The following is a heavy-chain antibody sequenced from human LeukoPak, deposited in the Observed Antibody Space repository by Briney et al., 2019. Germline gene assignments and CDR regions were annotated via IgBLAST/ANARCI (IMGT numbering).Heavy chain of an antibody. V-gene: IGHV6-1*01. CDR1: GDSLSSNSAA. CDR2: TYYRSKWYN. D-gene: IGHD6-13*01. CDR3: ARDAAAGKDYYYGMDV. J-gene: IGHJ6*02. Sequence: PSQTLSLTCALSGDSLSSNSAASKSIRQSPSRGLEWLGRTYYRSKWYNDYAVSVKSRITINPDTSKNQFSLQLNSVTPEDTAVYYCARDAAAGKDYYYGMDVWGQGTTVTVSS.